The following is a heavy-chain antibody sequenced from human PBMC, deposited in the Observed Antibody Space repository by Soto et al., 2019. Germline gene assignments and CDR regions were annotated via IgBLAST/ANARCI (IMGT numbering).Heavy chain of an antibody. CDR3: AREGDIAAAGNDRYYYYYYYMDV. CDR2: IIPILGIA. CDR1: GGTFSSYT. Sequence: QVQLVQSGAEVKKPGSSVKVSCKASGGTFSSYTISWVRQAPGQGLEWMGRIIPILGIANYAQKFQGSVTITADKSTSTAYMELSSLRSEDTAVYYCAREGDIAAAGNDRYYYYYYYMDVWGKGTTVTVSS. J-gene: IGHJ6*03. V-gene: IGHV1-69*08. D-gene: IGHD6-13*01.